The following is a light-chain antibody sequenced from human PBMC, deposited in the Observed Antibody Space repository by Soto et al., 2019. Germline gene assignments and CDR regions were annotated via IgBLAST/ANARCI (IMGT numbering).Light chain of an antibody. CDR3: QQYIDWPPYT. Sequence: EVVLTQSPATLSASPGERATLSCRASQTVSRSLAWYQQKPGQAPRLLIYGASTRATGIPGRFSGSGSGTDFTLTISSLQSEDFAVYYCQQYIDWPPYTFGQGTKVDIK. CDR1: QTVSRS. V-gene: IGKV3-15*01. J-gene: IGKJ2*01. CDR2: GAS.